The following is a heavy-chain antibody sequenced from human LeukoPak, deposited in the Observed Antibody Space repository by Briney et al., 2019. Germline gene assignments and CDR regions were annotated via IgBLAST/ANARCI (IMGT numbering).Heavy chain of an antibody. CDR1: AGSISSSTYY. CDR3: ASQTWGMITFGGVMTYYFDY. D-gene: IGHD3-16*01. J-gene: IGHJ4*02. CDR2: IYYSGST. Sequence: SETLSLTCTVSAGSISSSTYYWGWIRQPPGKGLEWIGSIYYSGSTYYNPSLKSRVTISVDTSKNQFSLKLSSVTAADTAVYYCASQTWGMITFGGVMTYYFDYWGQGTLVTVSS. V-gene: IGHV4-39*01.